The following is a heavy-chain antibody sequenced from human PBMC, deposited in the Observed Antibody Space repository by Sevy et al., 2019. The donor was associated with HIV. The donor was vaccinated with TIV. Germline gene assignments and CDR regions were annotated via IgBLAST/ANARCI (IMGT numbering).Heavy chain of an antibody. CDR3: ARDRVWLGGDGGGLGY. CDR2: ISYDGSNK. Sequence: GGSLRLSCAASGFTFSSYGMHWVRQAPGKGLEWVAVISYDGSNKYYADSVKGRFTISRDNSKNTLYLQMNSLRAEDTAVYYCARDRVWLGGDGGGLGYWGQGTLVTVSS. CDR1: GFTFSSYG. D-gene: IGHD2-21*01. V-gene: IGHV3-30*03. J-gene: IGHJ4*02.